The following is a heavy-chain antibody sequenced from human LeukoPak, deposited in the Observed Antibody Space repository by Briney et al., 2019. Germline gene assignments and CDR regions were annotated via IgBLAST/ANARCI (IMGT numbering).Heavy chain of an antibody. CDR3: ARDLYLRVDSGSYSY. V-gene: IGHV1-2*02. CDR2: INPNSGGT. D-gene: IGHD1-26*01. CDR1: GYTFTSYG. Sequence: EASVKVSCKASGYTFTSYGISWVRQAPGQGLEWMVWINPNSGGTNYAQKFQGRVTMTRDTSISTAYMELSRLRSDDTAVYYCARDLYLRVDSGSYSYWGQGTLVTVSS. J-gene: IGHJ4*02.